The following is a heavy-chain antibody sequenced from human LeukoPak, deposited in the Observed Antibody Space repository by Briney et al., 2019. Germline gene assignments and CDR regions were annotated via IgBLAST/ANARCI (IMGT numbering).Heavy chain of an antibody. CDR3: ARYCSSTSCYDAFDI. Sequence: ASVKVSCKASGGTFSSYTINWVRQATGQGLEWMGWMNPNSGNTGYAQKFQGRVTITRNTSISTAYMELSSLRSEDTAVYYCARYCSSTSCYDAFDIWGQGTMVTVSS. CDR1: GGTFSSYT. CDR2: MNPNSGNT. D-gene: IGHD2-2*01. V-gene: IGHV1-8*03. J-gene: IGHJ3*02.